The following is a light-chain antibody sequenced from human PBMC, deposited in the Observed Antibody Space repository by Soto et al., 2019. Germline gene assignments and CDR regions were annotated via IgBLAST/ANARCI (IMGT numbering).Light chain of an antibody. Sequence: SVLIQPASVSGSPGQSITISCTGTSSDVGSYILVSWYQQHPGKAPKLMIYEGSKRPSGVSNRFSGSKSGNTASLTISGLQAEDEADYYCCSYAGRSTYGFGTGTKVTVL. CDR2: EGS. J-gene: IGLJ1*01. CDR1: SSDVGSYIL. V-gene: IGLV2-23*01. CDR3: CSYAGRSTYG.